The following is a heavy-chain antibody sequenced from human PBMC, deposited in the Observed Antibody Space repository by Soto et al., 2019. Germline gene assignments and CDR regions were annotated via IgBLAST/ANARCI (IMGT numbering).Heavy chain of an antibody. J-gene: IGHJ1*01. CDR3: ASQYGGEGLFAH. CDR1: GGSISGYY. CDR2: IYYSGST. V-gene: IGHV4-59*12. Sequence: SETLSLTCTVSGGSISGYYWSWIRQPPGKGLEWIGYIYYSGSTYYNPSLKSRVTISVDRSKNQFSLKLNSVTAADTAVYYCASQYGGEGLFAHWGQGTPVTVSS. D-gene: IGHD2-21*01.